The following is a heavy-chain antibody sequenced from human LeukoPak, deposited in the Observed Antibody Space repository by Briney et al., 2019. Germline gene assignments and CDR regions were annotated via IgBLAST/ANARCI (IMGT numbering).Heavy chain of an antibody. D-gene: IGHD6-19*01. CDR2: ISSSGTYV. CDR1: GFTFDTYA. Sequence: GESLRLSCGAAGFTFDTYAVNWVRQAPGKGLEWVSSISSSGTYVYYADSVKGRFRISRDNAKNSLYLQMDSLRAEGTAVYYCARDLAVSSSSGWYPFDYWGQGTLVTVSS. CDR3: ARDLAVSSSSGWYPFDY. J-gene: IGHJ4*02. V-gene: IGHV3-21*01.